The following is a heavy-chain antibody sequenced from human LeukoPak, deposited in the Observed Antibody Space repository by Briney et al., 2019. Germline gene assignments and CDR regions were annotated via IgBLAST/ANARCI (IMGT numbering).Heavy chain of an antibody. CDR1: GYTFTSYG. Sequence: ASVKVSCKASGYTFTSYGISWVRQAPGQGLEWMGWISAYNGNTNYAQKFQGRVTITADESTSTAYMELSSLRSEDTAVYYCARDPLYYYDSSGYFDYWGQGTLVTVSS. V-gene: IGHV1-18*01. J-gene: IGHJ4*02. CDR3: ARDPLYYYDSSGYFDY. D-gene: IGHD3-22*01. CDR2: ISAYNGNT.